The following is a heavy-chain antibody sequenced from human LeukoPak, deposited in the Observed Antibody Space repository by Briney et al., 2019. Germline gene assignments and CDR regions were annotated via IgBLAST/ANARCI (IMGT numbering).Heavy chain of an antibody. Sequence: GASVKVSCKASGDSFTSYYMHWLRQAPGQGRDWLGIINPSGGSTSYAQKFQGRVTMTRDTSPSTLYMELSRLRSEDTAVSYCARGACPGAGAEPYYYYGMDVWGKGTTVTVAS. J-gene: IGHJ6*04. D-gene: IGHD6-19*01. CDR2: INPSGGST. CDR1: GDSFTSYY. V-gene: IGHV1-46*01. CDR3: ARGACPGAGAEPYYYYGMDV.